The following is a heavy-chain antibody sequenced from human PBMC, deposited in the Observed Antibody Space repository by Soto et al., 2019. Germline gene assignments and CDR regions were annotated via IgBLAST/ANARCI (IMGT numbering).Heavy chain of an antibody. D-gene: IGHD3-3*01. CDR3: ARGTGGRFLEWLFPLDY. CDR1: GGSFSGYY. J-gene: IGHJ4*02. CDR2: INHSGST. V-gene: IGHV4-34*01. Sequence: QVQLQQWGAGLLKPSETLSLTCAVYGGSFSGYYWSWIRRPPGKGLEWIGEINHSGSTNYNPSLKSRVTISVDTSKNQFSLKLSSVTAADTAVYYCARGTGGRFLEWLFPLDYWGQGTLVTVSS.